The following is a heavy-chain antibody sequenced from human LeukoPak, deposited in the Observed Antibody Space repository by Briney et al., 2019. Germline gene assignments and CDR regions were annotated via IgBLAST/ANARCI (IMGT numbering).Heavy chain of an antibody. Sequence: SETLSLTCSVAGGFIGSNYWGWIRQPPGEGLECSGFIYYTGSTKYNPSLKSRVTISVDTSKNQFSLKLSSVTAADTAIYYCARLRNYGNSPNWFDPWGQGTLVTVSS. CDR3: ARLRNYGNSPNWFDP. CDR2: IYYTGST. CDR1: GGFIGSNY. D-gene: IGHD3-16*01. V-gene: IGHV4-59*01. J-gene: IGHJ5*02.